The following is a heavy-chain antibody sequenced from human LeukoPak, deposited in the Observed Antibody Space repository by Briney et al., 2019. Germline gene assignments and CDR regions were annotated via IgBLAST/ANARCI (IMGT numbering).Heavy chain of an antibody. D-gene: IGHD3-22*01. CDR2: ISGSGGST. CDR3: PKCDSSGYYDYDY. CDR1: GFTFSSYA. Sequence: GGSLRLSCAASGFTFSSYAMSSVRQAPGRGLEWVSAISGSGGSTYYEDSVKGRFTISRDNSKNTLYLQTNSLRAEDTAVYYCPKCDSSGYYDYDYWCQGTLASVSS. V-gene: IGHV3-23*01. J-gene: IGHJ4*02.